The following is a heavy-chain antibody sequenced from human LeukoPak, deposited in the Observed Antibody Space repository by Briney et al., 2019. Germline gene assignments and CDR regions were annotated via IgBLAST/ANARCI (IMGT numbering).Heavy chain of an antibody. Sequence: PGGSLRLSCAASGFTFSNAWMSWVRQAPGKGLEWVGRIKSKTDGGTTDYAAPVKGRFTISRDDSKNTLYLQMNSLKTEDTAVYYCTTEPSFSSWTYKYYFDYWGQGTLVTVSS. CDR3: TTEPSFSSWTYKYYFDY. J-gene: IGHJ4*02. V-gene: IGHV3-15*01. CDR1: GFTFSNAW. CDR2: IKSKTDGGTT. D-gene: IGHD6-13*01.